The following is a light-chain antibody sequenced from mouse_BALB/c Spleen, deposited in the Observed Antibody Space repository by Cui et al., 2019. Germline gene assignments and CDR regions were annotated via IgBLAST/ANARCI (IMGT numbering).Light chain of an antibody. CDR2: DTS. CDR3: QQWSSYPRT. Sequence: QIVLTQSQAIMSASPGEKVTMTCSASSSVSYMYWYQQKPGSSPRLLIYDTSNLASGVPVRFSGSWSGTSYSLTISRMEAEDAATYYCQQWSSYPRTFGGGTKLEIK. V-gene: IGKV4-55*01. CDR1: SSVSY. J-gene: IGKJ2*01.